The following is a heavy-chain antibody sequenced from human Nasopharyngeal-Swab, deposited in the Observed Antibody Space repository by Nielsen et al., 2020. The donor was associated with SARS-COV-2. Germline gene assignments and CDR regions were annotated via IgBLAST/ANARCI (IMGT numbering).Heavy chain of an antibody. CDR1: GGSISSGDYY. D-gene: IGHD4-17*01. CDR2: IYYSGST. Sequence: SETLSLTCTVSGGSISSGDYYWSWIRQPPGKGLEWIGYIYYSGSTYYNPSLKSRVTISVDTSKNQFSLKLSSVTAADTAVYYCARHDYGDYGLDHWGQGTLVTVSS. CDR3: ARHDYGDYGLDH. V-gene: IGHV4-30-4*01. J-gene: IGHJ4*02.